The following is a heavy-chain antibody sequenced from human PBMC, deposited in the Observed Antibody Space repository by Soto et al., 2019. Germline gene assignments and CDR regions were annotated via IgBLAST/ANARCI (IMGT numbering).Heavy chain of an antibody. CDR1: GFTFNIYG. CDR3: AKDQASGQGSFDS. CDR2: ISYDGSNQ. Sequence: RGSLRLSCAASGFTFNIYGMHWVRQAPDKGLEWVALISYDGSNQYYADSVKGRFTISRDNSKNTLFLQMNSLRADDTAVYYCAKDQASGQGSFDSWGQGTLVTVSS. J-gene: IGHJ4*02. V-gene: IGHV3-30*18.